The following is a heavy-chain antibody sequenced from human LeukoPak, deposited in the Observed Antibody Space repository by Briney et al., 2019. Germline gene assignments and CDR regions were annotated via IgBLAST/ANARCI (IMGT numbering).Heavy chain of an antibody. CDR1: GGSISSYY. V-gene: IGHV4-4*07. CDR2: IYTSGTT. J-gene: IGHJ5*02. Sequence: PSETLSLTCTVSGGSISSYYWSWIRQPAGKGLELIGRIYTSGTTNYNPSLKSRVTMSVDTSKNQFSLKLSSVTVADTAVYYCARAPTGTGGWNWFDPWGLGTLVTVSS. D-gene: IGHD1-1*01. CDR3: ARAPTGTGGWNWFDP.